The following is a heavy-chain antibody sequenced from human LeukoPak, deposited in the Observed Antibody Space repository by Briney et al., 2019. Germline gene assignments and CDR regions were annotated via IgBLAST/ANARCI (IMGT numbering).Heavy chain of an antibody. V-gene: IGHV4-39*01. CDR1: GDSISSSSYY. J-gene: IGHJ4*02. Sequence: PSETLSLTCTVSGDSISSSSYYWGWIRQPPGKGLEWIGSVYYSGSTYYNPSLKSRVTISVDTSKNQFSLKLSSVTAADTAVYYCARRRPSHYFDYWGQGTLVTVSS. CDR2: VYYSGST. CDR3: ARRRPSHYFDY.